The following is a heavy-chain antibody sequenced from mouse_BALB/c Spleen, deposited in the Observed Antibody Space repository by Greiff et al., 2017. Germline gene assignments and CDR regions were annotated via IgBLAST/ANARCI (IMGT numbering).Heavy chain of an antibody. CDR3: TRDDYGSPFAY. V-gene: IGHV1S81*02. CDR1: GYTFTSYY. J-gene: IGHJ3*01. CDR2: INPSNGGT. D-gene: IGHD2-4*01. Sequence: QVQLQQSGAELVKPGASVKLSCKASGYTFTSYYMYWVKQRPGQGLEWIGEINPSNGGTNFNEKFKSKATLTVDKSSSTAYMQLSSLTSEDSAVYYCTRDDYGSPFAYWGQGTLVTVSA.